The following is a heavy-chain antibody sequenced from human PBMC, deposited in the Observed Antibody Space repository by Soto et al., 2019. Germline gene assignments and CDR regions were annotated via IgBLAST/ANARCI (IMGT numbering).Heavy chain of an antibody. V-gene: IGHV3-33*01. Sequence: QVQLVESGGGVVQPGRSLRLSCAASGFTFSSYGMHWVRQAPGKGLEWVAVIWYDGSNKYYADSVKGRFTISRDNSKYTLYLQMNSRRAEDTAVYYCARDGYCSGGSCYSVPVFDYWGQGTLVTVSS. CDR3: ARDGYCSGGSCYSVPVFDY. CDR2: IWYDGSNK. D-gene: IGHD2-15*01. CDR1: GFTFSSYG. J-gene: IGHJ4*02.